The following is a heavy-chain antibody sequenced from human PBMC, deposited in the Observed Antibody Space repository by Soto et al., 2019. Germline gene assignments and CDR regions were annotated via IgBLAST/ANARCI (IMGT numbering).Heavy chain of an antibody. CDR2: IYPGDSDT. CDR1: GYSFTSYW. CDR3: ARRERITMVRGGNSDAFDI. Sequence: GASLKISCKGSGYSFTSYWIGWVRQMPGKGLEWMGIIYPGDSDTRYSPSFQGQVTISADKSISTAYLQWSSLKASDTAMYYCARRERITMVRGGNSDAFDIWGQGTMVTVSS. J-gene: IGHJ3*02. D-gene: IGHD3-10*01. V-gene: IGHV5-51*01.